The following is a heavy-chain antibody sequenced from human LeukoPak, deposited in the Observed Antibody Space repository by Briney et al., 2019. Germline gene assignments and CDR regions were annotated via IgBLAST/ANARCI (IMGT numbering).Heavy chain of an antibody. D-gene: IGHD1-26*01. Sequence: ASVEVSCKASGYTFTSYGISWVRQAPGQGLEWMGWISAYNGNTNYAQKLQGRVTMTTDTSTSTAYMELRSLRSDDTAVYYCAVGVRGSNIVGASLFDYWGQGTLVTVSS. CDR2: ISAYNGNT. CDR3: AVGVRGSNIVGASLFDY. V-gene: IGHV1-18*01. J-gene: IGHJ4*02. CDR1: GYTFTSYG.